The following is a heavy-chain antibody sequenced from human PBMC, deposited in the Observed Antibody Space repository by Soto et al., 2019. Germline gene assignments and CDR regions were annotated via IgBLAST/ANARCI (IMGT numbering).Heavy chain of an antibody. CDR2: IYYSGST. V-gene: IGHV4-39*01. J-gene: IGHJ4*02. D-gene: IGHD6-13*01. Sequence: PSETLSLTCTVSGGSISSSSYYWGWIRQPPGKGLEWIGSIYYSGSTYYNPSLKSRVTISVDTSKNQFSLKLSSVTAADTAVYYCARLPRRGYSSSWYLWGQGTLVTVSS. CDR1: GGSISSSSYY. CDR3: ARLPRRGYSSSWYL.